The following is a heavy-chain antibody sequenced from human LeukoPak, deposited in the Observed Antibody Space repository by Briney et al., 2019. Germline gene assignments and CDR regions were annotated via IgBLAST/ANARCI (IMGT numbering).Heavy chain of an antibody. V-gene: IGHV3-43*01. D-gene: IGHD2-2*01. CDR2: ISWDGGST. CDR1: GFTFDDYT. Sequence: GGSLRLSCAASGFTFDDYTMHWVRQAPGKGLEWVSLISWDGGSTYYADSVKGRFTISRDNSKNSLYLQMNSLRAEDTAVYYCARASSTSCHFWGQGTLVTVSS. J-gene: IGHJ4*02. CDR3: ARASSTSCHF.